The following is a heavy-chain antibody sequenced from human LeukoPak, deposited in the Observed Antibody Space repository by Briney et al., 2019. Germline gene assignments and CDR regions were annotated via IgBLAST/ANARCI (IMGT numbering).Heavy chain of an antibody. CDR3: ARDGRGYCSSTSCYTFDP. J-gene: IGHJ5*02. Sequence: SETLSLTCTVSGGSISSGDYYWSWIRQPPGKGLGWIGYIYYSGSTYYNPSLKSRVTISVDTSKNQFSLKLSSVTAADTAVYYCARDGRGYCSSTSCYTFDPWGQGTLVTVSS. V-gene: IGHV4-30-4*08. D-gene: IGHD2-2*02. CDR2: IYYSGST. CDR1: GGSISSGDYY.